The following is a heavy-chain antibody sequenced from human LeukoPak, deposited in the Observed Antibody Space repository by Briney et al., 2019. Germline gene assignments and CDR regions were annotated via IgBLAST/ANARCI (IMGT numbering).Heavy chain of an antibody. V-gene: IGHV3-30*02. Sequence: GGSLRLSCAASGFTFSSYGMHWVRQAPGKGLEWVAFIRYDGSNKYYADSVKGRFTISRDNSKNTLYLQMNSLRAEDTAVYYCAKEHSSSWYGMDVWGQGTTVTVSS. CDR3: AKEHSSSWYGMDV. D-gene: IGHD6-13*01. CDR1: GFTFSSYG. J-gene: IGHJ6*02. CDR2: IRYDGSNK.